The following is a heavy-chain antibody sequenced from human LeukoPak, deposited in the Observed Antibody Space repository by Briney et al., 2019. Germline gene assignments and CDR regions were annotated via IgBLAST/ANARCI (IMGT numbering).Heavy chain of an antibody. J-gene: IGHJ4*02. Sequence: PGGSLRLSCGASGFTFTSYWMSWVRQAPGKGLEWVATINQDETEKYYVDSVTGRFTISRDNAKNSLYLQMSSLRADDTGVYYCALVEMSTPTPKYFDYWGQGTLVTVSS. V-gene: IGHV3-7*01. CDR3: ALVEMSTPTPKYFDY. CDR1: GFTFTSYW. D-gene: IGHD5-24*01. CDR2: INQDETEK.